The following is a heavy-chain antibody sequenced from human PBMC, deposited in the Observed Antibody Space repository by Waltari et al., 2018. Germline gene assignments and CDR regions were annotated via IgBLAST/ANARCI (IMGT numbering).Heavy chain of an antibody. D-gene: IGHD6-19*01. CDR1: GYSISSGYY. J-gene: IGHJ4*02. Sequence: QVQLQESGPGRVKPSETLSLTCAVSGYSISSGYYWGWIRQPPGKGLEVMGSIHHSGRPCYHPSLKMRVTIPVATSKNQFSLKLISVPAADTAVYYCARQAGFAGLKAYFDYWGQGTLVTVSS. CDR3: ARQAGFAGLKAYFDY. V-gene: IGHV4-38-2*01. CDR2: IHHSGRP.